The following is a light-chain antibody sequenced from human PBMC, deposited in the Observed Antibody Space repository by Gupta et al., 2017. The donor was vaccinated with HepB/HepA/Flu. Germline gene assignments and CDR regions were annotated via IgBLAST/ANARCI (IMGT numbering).Light chain of an antibody. CDR2: DDS. V-gene: IGLV3-21*03. CDR1: NIGSKS. J-gene: IGLJ2*01. Sequence: SYVLTQPPSVSVAPGKTARITCGGNNIGSKSVHWYQQKPGQAPVLVVYDDSDRPSGIPGRFSGSNSGNTATLTISRVEAGDEADYYCQVWDSSSDHPYVVFGGGTKLTVL. CDR3: QVWDSSSDHPYVV.